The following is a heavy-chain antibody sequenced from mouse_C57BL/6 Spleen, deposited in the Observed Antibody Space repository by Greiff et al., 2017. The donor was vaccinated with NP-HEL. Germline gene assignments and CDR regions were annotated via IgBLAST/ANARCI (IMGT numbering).Heavy chain of an antibody. Sequence: QVQLQQPGAELVKPGASVKLSCKASGYTFTSYWMQWVKQRPGQGLEWIGEIDPSDSYTNYNQKFKGKATLTVDTSSSTAYMQLSSLTSADSAVYYCARAVITTVVATGAMDYWGQGTSVTVSS. V-gene: IGHV1-50*01. D-gene: IGHD1-1*01. J-gene: IGHJ4*01. CDR1: GYTFTSYW. CDR3: ARAVITTVVATGAMDY. CDR2: IDPSDSYT.